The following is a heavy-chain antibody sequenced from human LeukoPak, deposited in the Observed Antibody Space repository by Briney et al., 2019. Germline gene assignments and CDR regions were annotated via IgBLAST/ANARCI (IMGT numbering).Heavy chain of an antibody. V-gene: IGHV4-31*03. D-gene: IGHD3-16*02. Sequence: SETLSLTCTVSGGSISSGGYYWSWIRQHPGKGLEWIGYIYYSGRTYYNPSLKSRVTISVDTSKNQFSLKLSSVTAADTAVYYCARGSGGGELSSFDYWGQGTLVTVSS. CDR3: ARGSGGGELSSFDY. CDR2: IYYSGRT. CDR1: GGSISSGGYY. J-gene: IGHJ4*02.